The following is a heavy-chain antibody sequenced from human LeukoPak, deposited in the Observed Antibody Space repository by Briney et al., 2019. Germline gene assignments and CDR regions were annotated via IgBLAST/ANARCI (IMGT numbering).Heavy chain of an antibody. D-gene: IGHD1-20*01. Sequence: GGSLRLSCAASGFTFSGYWMYWVRQAPGKGLVWISRIVRDGSSTTYADSVKGRFTISRDNAKNTLYLQMNSLRAEDTAVYYCTRGNCGHDYWGQGTLVTVSS. CDR2: IVRDGSST. CDR3: TRGNCGHDY. V-gene: IGHV3-74*01. J-gene: IGHJ4*02. CDR1: GFTFSGYW.